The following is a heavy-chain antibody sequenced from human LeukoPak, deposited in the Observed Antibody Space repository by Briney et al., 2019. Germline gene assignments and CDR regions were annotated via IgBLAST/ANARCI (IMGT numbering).Heavy chain of an antibody. V-gene: IGHV3-7*01. J-gene: IGHJ4*02. CDR2: ISPDGSDP. CDR1: GFTFTTYW. Sequence: GGSLRLSCDASGFTFTTYWMGWVRQVPGQGLERLANISPDGSDPYYVDSVKGRFTISRDNAKKSMFLQMTSLRVEETAVYRCVRWGEEAGLDCWGQGTLVTVSS. CDR3: VRWGEEAGLDC. D-gene: IGHD6-19*01.